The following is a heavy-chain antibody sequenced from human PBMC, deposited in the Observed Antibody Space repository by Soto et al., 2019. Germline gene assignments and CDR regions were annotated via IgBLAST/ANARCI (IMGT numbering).Heavy chain of an antibody. CDR3: ARVKKPAYYYGMDV. Sequence: ASLRDSCTSSGYTFTGSCLHCVRQAHVQGLEWMGWINPNSGGTNYAQKFQGRVTMTRDTSISTAYMELSRLRSDDTAVYYCARVKKPAYYYGMDVWGQGTTVTVSS. J-gene: IGHJ6*02. V-gene: IGHV1-2*02. CDR2: INPNSGGT. CDR1: GYTFTGSC.